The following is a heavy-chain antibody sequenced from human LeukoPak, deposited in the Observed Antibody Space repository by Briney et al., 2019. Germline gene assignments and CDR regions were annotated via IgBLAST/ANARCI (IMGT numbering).Heavy chain of an antibody. D-gene: IGHD1-1*01. V-gene: IGHV1-2*02. CDR2: INPNSGGT. CDR1: GYTFTGYY. Sequence: ASVKVSCNTSGYTFTGYYVHWVRQPPGPGKEWMGWINPNSGGTNYSHKFQGRVTMTSDRSISTAYMEVSRLRSDDTAMFYCARATGSVDYYYMDVWREGTTV. J-gene: IGHJ6*03. CDR3: ARATGSVDYYYMDV.